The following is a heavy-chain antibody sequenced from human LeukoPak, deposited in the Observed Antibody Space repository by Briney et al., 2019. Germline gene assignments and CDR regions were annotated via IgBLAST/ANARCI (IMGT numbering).Heavy chain of an antibody. CDR3: ARVDIVGTIIYGMDV. D-gene: IGHD5-12*01. Sequence: ASVKVSCKAFGYTFTGYYMHWVRQAPGQGLEWMGWISAYNGNTNYAQKLQGRVTTTTDTSTSTAYMELRSLRSDDTAVYYCARVDIVGTIIYGMDVWGQGTTVTVSS. CDR2: ISAYNGNT. CDR1: GYTFTGYY. J-gene: IGHJ6*02. V-gene: IGHV1-18*04.